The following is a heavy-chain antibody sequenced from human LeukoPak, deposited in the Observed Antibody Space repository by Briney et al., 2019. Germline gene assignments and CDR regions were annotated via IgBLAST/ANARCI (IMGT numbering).Heavy chain of an antibody. D-gene: IGHD6-19*01. CDR2: ISGSGGST. CDR3: ATCPRVAGRPHFDY. Sequence: GGSLRLSCAASGFTFSSYAMSWVRQAPGKGLEWVSAISGSGGSTYYADSVKGRFTISRDNSKNTLYLQMNSLRAEDTAVYYCATCPRVAGRPHFDYWGQGTLVTVSS. V-gene: IGHV3-23*01. CDR1: GFTFSSYA. J-gene: IGHJ4*02.